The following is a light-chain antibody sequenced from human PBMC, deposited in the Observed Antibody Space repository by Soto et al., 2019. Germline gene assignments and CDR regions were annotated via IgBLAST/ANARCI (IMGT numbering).Light chain of an antibody. J-gene: IGKJ1*01. CDR2: GAS. CDR1: QSVSSN. V-gene: IGKV3-15*01. CDR3: QQYNNWPLWT. Sequence: EIVMTQSPATLSVSPGERATLSCRASQSVSSNLAWYQQKPGQAPRLLIYGASTRATGIPARFSGSGSGTEFTLTISSLQSEDFAVYLCQQYNNWPLWTFGQGTKVEIK.